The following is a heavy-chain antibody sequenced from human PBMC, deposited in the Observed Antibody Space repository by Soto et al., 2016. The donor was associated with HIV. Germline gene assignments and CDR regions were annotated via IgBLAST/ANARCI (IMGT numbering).Heavy chain of an antibody. CDR3: AKDGREPPLIQYWFFDV. V-gene: IGHV3-23*01. D-gene: IGHD1-26*01. CDR2: VDASGRGT. CDR1: GVSLSSYA. J-gene: IGHJ2*01. Sequence: EVQLLEFGGGLVQPGGSLRLSCAASGVSLSSYATNWVRQAPGKGLEWVSTVDASGRGTYYADSVKGRFTVSKDNSKNTLYLQMTNLRAEDTAIYYCAKDGREPPLIQYWFFDVWGRGTLVTVSS.